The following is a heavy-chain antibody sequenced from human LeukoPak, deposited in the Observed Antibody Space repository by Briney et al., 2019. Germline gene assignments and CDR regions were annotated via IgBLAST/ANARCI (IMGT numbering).Heavy chain of an antibody. D-gene: IGHD3-16*01. V-gene: IGHV4-30-4*01. Sequence: SQTLSLTCTVSGGSISSGDYYWSWIRQPPGKGLEWIGYIYYSGSTYYNPSLKSRVTISVDTSKNQFSLKLSSVTAADTAVYYCARGQFTFWYFDLWGRGTLVTVSS. CDR3: ARGQFTFWYFDL. J-gene: IGHJ2*01. CDR1: GGSISSGDYY. CDR2: IYYSGST.